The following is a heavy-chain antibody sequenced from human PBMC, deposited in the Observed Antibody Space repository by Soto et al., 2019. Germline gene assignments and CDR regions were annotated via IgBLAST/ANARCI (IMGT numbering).Heavy chain of an antibody. V-gene: IGHV1-18*01. CDR1: GYTFTRYG. D-gene: IGHD2-15*01. CDR3: ARAGVPTDAGYCSGGSCYDS. J-gene: IGHJ5*01. Sequence: QVQLVQSGAEVKKPGASVKVSCKASGYTFTRYGISWVRQAPGQGLEWMGWISAYNGNTNYAQKLQGRVTMTTDTSTSTAYMELRSLRSDDTAVYYCARAGVPTDAGYCSGGSCYDSWGQGTLVTVSS. CDR2: ISAYNGNT.